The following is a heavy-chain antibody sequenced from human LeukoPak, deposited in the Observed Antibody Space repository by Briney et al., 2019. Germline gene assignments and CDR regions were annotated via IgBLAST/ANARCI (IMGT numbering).Heavy chain of an antibody. CDR3: ARDPSMVRGENTPYFDY. Sequence: SVKVSCKASGGTFSSYAISWVRQAPGQGLEWMGGIIPIFGTANYAQKFQGRVTITADESTSTAYMELSSLRSEDTAVYYCARDPSMVRGENTPYFDYWGQGTLVTVSS. V-gene: IGHV1-69*13. J-gene: IGHJ4*02. D-gene: IGHD3-10*01. CDR1: GGTFSSYA. CDR2: IIPIFGTA.